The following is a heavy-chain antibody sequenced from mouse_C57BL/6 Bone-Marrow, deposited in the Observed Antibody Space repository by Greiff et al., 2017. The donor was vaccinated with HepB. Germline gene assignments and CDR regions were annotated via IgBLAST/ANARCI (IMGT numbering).Heavy chain of an antibody. J-gene: IGHJ1*03. CDR1: GYSFTGYY. CDR3: ARGHWGYGGTLYLYFDV. CDR2: INPSTGGT. Sequence: VQLKQSGPELVKPGASVKISCKASGYSFTGYYMNWVKQSPEKSLEWIGEINPSTGGTTYNQKFKAKATVTVDNSSSTAYMQLQSLTSEDSAVEFCARGHWGYGGTLYLYFDVWGTGTTVTVSS. D-gene: IGHD2-2*01. V-gene: IGHV1-42*01.